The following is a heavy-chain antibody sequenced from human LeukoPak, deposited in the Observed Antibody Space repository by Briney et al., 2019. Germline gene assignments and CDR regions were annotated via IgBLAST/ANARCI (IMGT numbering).Heavy chain of an antibody. Sequence: SETLSLTCTVSGGSLTFYYWSWIRQPAGKRLEWIGHIYISGSTDYNPSLMGRVTMSVDTSKNQFSLKLSSVTAADTAVYYCARTPYYYGSGTYLYYFDYWGQGTLVTVSS. CDR1: GGSLTFYY. D-gene: IGHD3-10*01. V-gene: IGHV4-4*07. CDR2: IYISGST. CDR3: ARTPYYYGSGTYLYYFDY. J-gene: IGHJ4*02.